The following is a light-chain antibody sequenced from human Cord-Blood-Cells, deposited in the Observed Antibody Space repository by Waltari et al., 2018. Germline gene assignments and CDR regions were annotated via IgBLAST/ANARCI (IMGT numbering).Light chain of an antibody. CDR1: SSDVGGYNY. V-gene: IGLV2-14*01. J-gene: IGLJ2*01. CDR2: EVS. CDR3: SSYTSSSTVV. Sequence: QSALTQPASVSGSPGQSITISCTGTSSDVGGYNYVSWYQQHPGKAPKLMIYEVSNRPSGVSNRVAGSKSGNTASLTIAGLQAEDEADYDCSSYTSSSTVVFGGGTKLTVL.